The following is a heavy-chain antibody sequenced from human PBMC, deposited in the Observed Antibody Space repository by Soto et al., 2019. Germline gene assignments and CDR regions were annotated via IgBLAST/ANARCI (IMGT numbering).Heavy chain of an antibody. V-gene: IGHV3-74*01. CDR2: INSDGSST. CDR3: ARDPEYYDFWSGYYTSPFDY. Sequence: PVGSLRLSCAASGFTFSSYWMHWVRQAPGKGLVWVSRINSDGSSTSYADSVKGRFAISRDNAKNTLYLQMNSLRAEDTAVYYCARDPEYYDFWSGYYTSPFDYWGQGTLVTVS. D-gene: IGHD3-3*01. CDR1: GFTFSSYW. J-gene: IGHJ4*02.